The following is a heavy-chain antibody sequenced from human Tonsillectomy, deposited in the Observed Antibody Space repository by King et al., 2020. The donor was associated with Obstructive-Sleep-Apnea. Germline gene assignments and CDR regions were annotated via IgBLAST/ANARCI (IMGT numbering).Heavy chain of an antibody. CDR2: MYYSGNT. CDR1: GGSISNYY. V-gene: IGHV4-59*08. Sequence: LQLQESGPGLVKPSETLSLTCTVSGGSISNYYWSWIRQPPGKGLEWIGYMYYSGNTNFNPSLKSRVTISADTSKIPFSLRLCSVTAADTAVYYCARHRGVEDYGGYGDYFDYWGQGTLVTVSS. CDR3: ARHRGVEDYGGYGDYFDY. D-gene: IGHD5-12*01. J-gene: IGHJ4*02.